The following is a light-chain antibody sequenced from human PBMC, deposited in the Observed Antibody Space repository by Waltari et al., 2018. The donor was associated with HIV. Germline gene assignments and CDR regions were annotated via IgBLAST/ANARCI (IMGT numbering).Light chain of an antibody. V-gene: IGLV2-8*01. CDR1: SDDVGRYDN. CDR3: SSYAGGSNFV. J-gene: IGLJ1*01. Sequence: QSALTQPPSASGSAGQSVPISCTGGSDDVGRYDNVTWYQQHPGTAPKVIIYDVNERPSGVPDRFSGFKSGNTASLTVSGLQAEDEADYYCSSYAGGSNFVFGTGTKVTVV. CDR2: DVN.